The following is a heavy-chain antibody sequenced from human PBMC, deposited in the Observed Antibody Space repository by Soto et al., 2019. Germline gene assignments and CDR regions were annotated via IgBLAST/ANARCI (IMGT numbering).Heavy chain of an antibody. V-gene: IGHV4-59*01. CDR2: IYDSGST. CDR3: AASDYGILRGHFAFDI. D-gene: IGHD3-9*01. J-gene: IGHJ3*02. CDR1: GGSISHFY. Sequence: SETLSLTCTVSGGSISHFYWSWIRQSPGKGLEWLGYIYDSGSTSYNPSLRSRVTMSMDTSKTQFSLNLSSVTAADTAVYFCAASDYGILRGHFAFDIWGHGTMVTVS.